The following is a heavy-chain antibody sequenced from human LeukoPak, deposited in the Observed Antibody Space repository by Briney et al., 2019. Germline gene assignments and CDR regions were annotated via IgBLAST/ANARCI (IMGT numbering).Heavy chain of an antibody. V-gene: IGHV3-23*01. CDR1: GFTFSRYA. J-gene: IGHJ4*02. CDR2: IGDST. D-gene: IGHD6-13*01. Sequence: PGGSLRLSCAASGFTFSRYAMTWVRQAPGKGLEWVSAIGDSTYSADSVKGRFTISRDNSKNTLYLQMNSLRGEDTAVYYCAKATRPADSSSNYVDFDCWGQGTRVTVSS. CDR3: AKATRPADSSSNYVDFDC.